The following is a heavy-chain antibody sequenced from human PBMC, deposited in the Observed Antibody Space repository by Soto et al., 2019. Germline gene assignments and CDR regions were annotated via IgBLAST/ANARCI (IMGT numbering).Heavy chain of an antibody. CDR3: AMIPVDTYMIYWFEP. D-gene: IGHD3-16*01. Sequence: ESLSPGCTVPGASVTSGNYYWSWIRQPPGKGVEWIGHIYYSGSTTYSPSLKSRVTISLDTSTNQCSLKVPSVPAAVTAVDYCAMIPVDTYMIYWFEPWGQGTRSTVSS. CDR1: GASVTSGNYY. V-gene: IGHV4-61*01. CDR2: IYYSGST. J-gene: IGHJ5*01.